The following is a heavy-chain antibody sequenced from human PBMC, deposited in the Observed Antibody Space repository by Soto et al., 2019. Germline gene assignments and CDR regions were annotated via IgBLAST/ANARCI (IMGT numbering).Heavy chain of an antibody. Sequence: QVQLQESGPGLVKPSQTLSLTCTVSGGSISSGGYYWSWIRQHPGKGLEWIGYIYYSGSTYYNPSLKSRVTISVDTSKNQSSLKLSSVTAADTAVYYCAGEDWDYYYGMDVWGQGTTVTVSS. J-gene: IGHJ6*02. V-gene: IGHV4-31*03. CDR2: IYYSGST. D-gene: IGHD3-9*01. CDR1: GGSISSGGYY. CDR3: AGEDWDYYYGMDV.